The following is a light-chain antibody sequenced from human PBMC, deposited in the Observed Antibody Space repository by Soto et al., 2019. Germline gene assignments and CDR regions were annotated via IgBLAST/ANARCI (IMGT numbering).Light chain of an antibody. CDR2: AAS. CDR1: QSVTTY. V-gene: IGKV1-39*01. CDR3: QQSDSTHKVK. J-gene: IGKJ5*01. Sequence: IIQCPASRSVCVGSIVTIACRASQSVTTYLNWYQQKPGRAPKLLIYAASSLQSGVQSRFSGSGSGTDFTLTISRLQPEDFAPYYFQQSDSTHKVKFGQGTRLEIK.